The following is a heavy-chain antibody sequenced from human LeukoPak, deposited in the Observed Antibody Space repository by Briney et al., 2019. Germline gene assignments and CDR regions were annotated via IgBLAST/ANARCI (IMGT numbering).Heavy chain of an antibody. Sequence: GASVKVSCKASGGTFISYAISWVRQAPGQGREWMGGIIPNFGTANYAQKFQGRVTITTDESTSTAYMELSSLRSEDTAVYYCARSHIVVVPAATLGYYYYMDVWGKGTTVTVSS. CDR1: GGTFISYA. J-gene: IGHJ6*03. D-gene: IGHD2-2*01. V-gene: IGHV1-69*05. CDR3: ARSHIVVVPAATLGYYYYMDV. CDR2: IIPNFGTA.